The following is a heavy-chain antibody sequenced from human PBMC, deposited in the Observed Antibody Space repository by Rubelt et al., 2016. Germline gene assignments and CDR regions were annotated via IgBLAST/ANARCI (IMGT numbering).Heavy chain of an antibody. CDR3: ARGRDCGVLNGSPFGD. J-gene: IGHJ4*02. Sequence: QLHLQESGPGLVKPSETLSLTCTVSGGSITSSSHYWAWIRQPPGKGLEWIASIHYSGHITYHPSLQSRVTISQDKSMHHFSLRLSYVPSRDTAVYYGARGRDCGVLNGSPFGDWGQGTLVTVSS. V-gene: IGHV4-39*07. D-gene: IGHD2-21*01. CDR1: GGSITSSSHY. CDR2: IHYSGHI.